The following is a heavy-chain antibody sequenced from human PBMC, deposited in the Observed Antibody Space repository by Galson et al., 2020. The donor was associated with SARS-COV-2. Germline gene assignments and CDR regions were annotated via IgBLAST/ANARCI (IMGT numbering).Heavy chain of an antibody. D-gene: IGHD3-9*01. V-gene: IGHV4-59*01. CDR2: IYYSGST. CDR3: ARAVSGRYFDWVSYWYFDL. J-gene: IGHJ2*01. CDR1: GGSISSYY. Sequence: ASESLSLTCTVSGGSISSYYWSWIRQPPGKGLEWIGYIYYSGSTNYNPSLKSRVTISVDTSKNQFSLKLSSVTAADTAVYYCARAVSGRYFDWVSYWYFDLWGRGTLVTVSS.